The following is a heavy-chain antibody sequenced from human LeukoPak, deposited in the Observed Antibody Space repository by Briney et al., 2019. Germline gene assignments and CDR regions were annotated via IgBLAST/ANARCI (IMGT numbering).Heavy chain of an antibody. D-gene: IGHD6-19*01. V-gene: IGHV4-34*01. Sequence: SETLSLTCAVYGGSFSGYYWSWIRQPPGKGLEWIGEINHSGSTNYNPSLKSRVTISVDTSKNQFSLKLSSVTAADTAVYYCARGSALSSPGIAVAGAHFDYWGQGTPVTVSS. CDR2: INHSGST. CDR1: GGSFSGYY. CDR3: ARGSALSSPGIAVAGAHFDY. J-gene: IGHJ4*02.